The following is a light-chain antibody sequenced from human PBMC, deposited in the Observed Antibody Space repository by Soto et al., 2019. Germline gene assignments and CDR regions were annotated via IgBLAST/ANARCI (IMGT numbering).Light chain of an antibody. CDR1: QSVSSNN. CDR2: GAS. J-gene: IGKJ1*01. CDR3: QQYGNSLWA. V-gene: IGKV3-20*01. Sequence: EIVLTQSPGTLSLSPGERATLSCRASQSVSSNNLVWYQQKPGQAPRLLIYGASSRAAGIPDRFSGSGSGTDFTLTIGRVEPEDFAVYYCQQYGNSLWAFGQGTTVEIK.